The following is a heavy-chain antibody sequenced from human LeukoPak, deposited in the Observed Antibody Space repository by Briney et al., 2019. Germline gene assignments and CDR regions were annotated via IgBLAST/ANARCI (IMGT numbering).Heavy chain of an antibody. CDR2: ININTGNP. CDR3: AGGAAASPFDY. J-gene: IGHJ4*02. Sequence: ASVKVSCKASGYTFTSYAMSWVRQAPGQGLEWMGWININTGNPTYAQGFTGRFVFSLDTSVSTAYLQISSLKAEDTAVYYCAGGAAASPFDYWGQGTLVTVSS. D-gene: IGHD6-13*01. V-gene: IGHV7-4-1*02. CDR1: GYTFTSYA.